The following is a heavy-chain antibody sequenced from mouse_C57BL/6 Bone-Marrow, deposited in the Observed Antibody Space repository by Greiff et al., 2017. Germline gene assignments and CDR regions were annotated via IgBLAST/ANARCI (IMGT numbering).Heavy chain of an antibody. V-gene: IGHV10-1*01. Sequence: EVQVVESGGGLVQPKGSLKLSCAASGFSFNTYAMNWVRQAPGKGLEWVARIRSKSNNYATYYADSVKDRFTISRDDSESMLYLQMNNLKTEDTAMYYCVRQDGYYKGGYAMDYWGQGTSVTVSS. CDR3: VRQDGYYKGGYAMDY. D-gene: IGHD2-3*01. CDR1: GFSFNTYA. J-gene: IGHJ4*01. CDR2: IRSKSNNYAT.